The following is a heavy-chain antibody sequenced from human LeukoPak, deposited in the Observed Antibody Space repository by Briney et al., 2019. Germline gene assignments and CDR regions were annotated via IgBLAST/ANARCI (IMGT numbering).Heavy chain of an antibody. V-gene: IGHV3-48*01. J-gene: IGHJ6*02. CDR1: GFTFSSYS. CDR2: ISSTGSTI. D-gene: IGHD2-15*01. Sequence: GGSLRLSCAASGFTFSSYSMNWVRQAPGKALEWVSYISSTGSTIFYADSVKGRFTISRDNAKNSLYLQMNSLRAEDTAVYYWAIDASRFQDYYYYGMDVWGQGTTVTVSS. CDR3: AIDASRFQDYYYYGMDV.